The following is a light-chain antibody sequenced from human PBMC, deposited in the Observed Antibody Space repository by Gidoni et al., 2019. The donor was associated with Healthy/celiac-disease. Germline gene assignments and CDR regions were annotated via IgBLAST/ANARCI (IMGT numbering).Light chain of an antibody. CDR3: QQYNSYSPDT. Sequence: DLQMPQSPSTLSASVGDRVTITCRASQSISSWLAWYQQKPGKAPKLLIYKASSLESGVPARFSGSGSGTEFTLTISSLQTDDFATYYCQQYNSYSPDTFGPGTKVDIK. V-gene: IGKV1-5*03. J-gene: IGKJ3*01. CDR2: KAS. CDR1: QSISSW.